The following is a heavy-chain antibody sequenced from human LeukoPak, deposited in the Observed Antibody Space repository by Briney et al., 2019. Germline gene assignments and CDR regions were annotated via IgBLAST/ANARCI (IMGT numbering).Heavy chain of an antibody. Sequence: PGGSLRLSCVASGLTFSSYWMTWVRQAPGKELEWVANIKEDGSAKSYVDSVKGRFTISRDNAKNSLYLQMDSLRVEDTAVYYCARDYDYFSGHNLDAYDIWGQGTTVTVSS. J-gene: IGHJ3*02. CDR3: ARDYDYFSGHNLDAYDI. CDR1: GLTFSSYW. CDR2: IKEDGSAK. V-gene: IGHV3-7*01. D-gene: IGHD2-15*01.